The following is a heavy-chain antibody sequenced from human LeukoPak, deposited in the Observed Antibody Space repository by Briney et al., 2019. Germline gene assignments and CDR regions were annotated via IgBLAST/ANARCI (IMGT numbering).Heavy chain of an antibody. CDR3: ARGIKVDTFYYFDY. Sequence: QPGGSLRLSCAASGFTFSSYAMHWLRQAPGKGLEYVSAISSNGGSTYYANSVKGRFTISRDNSKNTLYLQMGSLRDEDMAVYYWARGIKVDTFYYFDYWGQGTLVTVSS. CDR2: ISSNGGST. CDR1: GFTFSSYA. D-gene: IGHD5-18*01. J-gene: IGHJ4*02. V-gene: IGHV3-64*01.